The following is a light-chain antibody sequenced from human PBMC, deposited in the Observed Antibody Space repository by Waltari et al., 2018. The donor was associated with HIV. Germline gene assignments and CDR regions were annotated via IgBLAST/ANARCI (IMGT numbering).Light chain of an antibody. Sequence: DIVMTQSPLSLPVTPGESASISCRSNQSSRHSNGYNYLDWYLQKPVQPPPLRIYWGSNGASGVPDRFSGSGSGTDFTLKISRVGAEDVGVYYCMQALQTPRYSFGQGTKLEIK. CDR1: QSSRHSNGYNY. CDR3: MQALQTPRYS. CDR2: WGS. V-gene: IGKV2-28*01. J-gene: IGKJ2*03.